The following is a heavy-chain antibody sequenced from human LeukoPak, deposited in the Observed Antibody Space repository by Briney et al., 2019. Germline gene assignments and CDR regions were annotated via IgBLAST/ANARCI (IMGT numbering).Heavy chain of an antibody. CDR1: GFTFSSYG. CDR3: AKDRGNYYGSGSYYNAFDY. J-gene: IGHJ4*02. D-gene: IGHD3-10*01. CDR2: IWYDGSNK. V-gene: IGHV3-33*06. Sequence: PGGSLRLSCAASGFTFSSYGMHWVRQAPGKGLEWVAVIWYDGSNKYYADSVKGRFTIPRDNSKNTLYLQMNSLRAEDTAVYYCAKDRGNYYGSGSYYNAFDYWGQGTLVTVSS.